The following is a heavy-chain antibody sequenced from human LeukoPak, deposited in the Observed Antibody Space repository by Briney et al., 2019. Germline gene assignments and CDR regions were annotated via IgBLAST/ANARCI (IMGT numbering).Heavy chain of an antibody. Sequence: ASVKVSCKASGYTFSDNYIHWVRQAPGQGLEWMGWINPKNSDTDYSQQFQGRVTMTRDMSIDTAYMELSSLTSDDTAMYYCAREMYYDYVWGSHHYMDYWGQGTLVTVSS. V-gene: IGHV1-2*02. CDR3: AREMYYDYVWGSHHYMDY. CDR1: GYTFSDNY. CDR2: INPKNSDT. J-gene: IGHJ4*02. D-gene: IGHD3-16*02.